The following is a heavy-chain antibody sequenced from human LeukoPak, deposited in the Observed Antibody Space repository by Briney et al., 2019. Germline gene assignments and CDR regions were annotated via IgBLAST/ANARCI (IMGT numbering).Heavy chain of an antibody. CDR2: IKEDGNEK. CDR3: ARADSSGSFLGDALDF. D-gene: IGHD3-22*01. V-gene: IGHV3-7*01. J-gene: IGHJ3*01. CDR1: GFTFSTYW. Sequence: GGSLRLSCAASGFTFSTYWMSWVRQAPGQGLERVANIKEDGNEKYHVVSVKGRFTISRDNAKNALCLQMNSLRAEDTAVYYCARADSSGSFLGDALDFWGQGTLVIVSS.